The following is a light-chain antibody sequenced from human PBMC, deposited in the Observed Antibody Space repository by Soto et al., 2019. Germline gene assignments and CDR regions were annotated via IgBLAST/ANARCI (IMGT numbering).Light chain of an antibody. V-gene: IGKV1-6*01. CDR1: QGIRND. J-gene: IGKJ4*01. CDR2: AAS. CDR3: LQDYDYSLT. Sequence: AIQMTQSPSSLSASVGDRVTITCRASQGIRNDLGWSQQKPGKAPKLLIYAASSLQSVVPSRVSGSGSGTDFTLTISSLQPEHFATYECLQDYDYSLTFCEGTKVEIK.